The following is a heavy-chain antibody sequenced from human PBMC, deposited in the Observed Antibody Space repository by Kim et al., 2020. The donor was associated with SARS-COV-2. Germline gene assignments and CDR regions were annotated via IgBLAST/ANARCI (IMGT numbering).Heavy chain of an antibody. Sequence: AQGFTGRFVFSLDTSVSTAYLQISSLKAEDTAVYYCARLIAAAGTYYFDYWGQGTLVTVSS. V-gene: IGHV7-4-1*02. J-gene: IGHJ4*02. CDR3: ARLIAAAGTYYFDY. D-gene: IGHD6-13*01.